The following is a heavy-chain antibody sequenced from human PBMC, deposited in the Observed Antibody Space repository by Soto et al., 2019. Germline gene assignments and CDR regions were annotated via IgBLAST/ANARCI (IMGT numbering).Heavy chain of an antibody. Sequence: TSETLSLTCTVSGGSISSGGYYWSWIRQHPGKGLEWIGYIYYSGSTYYNPSLKSRVTISVDTSKNQFSLKLSSVTAADTAVYYCARDEFGDGYNLGYWGQGTLVTVSS. V-gene: IGHV4-31*03. J-gene: IGHJ4*02. CDR2: IYYSGST. CDR3: ARDEFGDGYNLGY. CDR1: GGSISSGGYY. D-gene: IGHD5-12*01.